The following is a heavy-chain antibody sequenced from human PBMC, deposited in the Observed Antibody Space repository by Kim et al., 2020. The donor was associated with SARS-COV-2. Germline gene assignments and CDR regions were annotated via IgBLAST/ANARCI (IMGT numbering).Heavy chain of an antibody. D-gene: IGHD5-18*01. CDR1: GFTFSSYA. V-gene: IGHV3-23*01. CDR3: AKSIGRHTYYGMDV. J-gene: IGHJ6*02. CDR2: ISGSGGST. Sequence: GGSLRLSCAASGFTFSSYAMSWVRQAPGKGLEWVSAISGSGGSTYYADSVKGRFTISRDNSKNTLYLQMNSLRAEDTAVYYCAKSIGRHTYYGMDVWGQGTTVTVSS.